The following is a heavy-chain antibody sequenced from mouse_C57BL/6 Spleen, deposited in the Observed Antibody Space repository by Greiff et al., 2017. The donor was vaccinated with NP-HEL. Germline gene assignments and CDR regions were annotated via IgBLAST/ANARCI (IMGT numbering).Heavy chain of an antibody. CDR2: IDPSDSYT. Sequence: VQLQQPGAELVMPGASVKLSCKASGYTFTSYWMHWVKQRPGQGLEWIGEIDPSDSYTNYNQKFKGKSTLTVDKSSSTAYMQLSSLTSEDSAVYYCARSLYDGAMDYWGQGTSVTVSS. J-gene: IGHJ4*01. CDR1: GYTFTSYW. D-gene: IGHD2-12*01. V-gene: IGHV1-69*01. CDR3: ARSLYDGAMDY.